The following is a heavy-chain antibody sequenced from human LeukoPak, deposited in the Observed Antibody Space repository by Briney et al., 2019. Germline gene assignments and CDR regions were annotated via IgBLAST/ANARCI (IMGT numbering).Heavy chain of an antibody. CDR2: INSDGSTT. V-gene: IGHV3-74*01. CDR1: GFTFSSHW. J-gene: IGHJ6*02. D-gene: IGHD6-13*01. Sequence: GGSLRLSCAASGFTFSSHWMHWVRQVPGKGLVWVSRINSDGSTTTYADSVKGRFTTSRDNAKNTLYLQMNSLRAEDTALYYCTRVQAGRAGLMDVWGRGTTVTVSS. CDR3: TRVQAGRAGLMDV.